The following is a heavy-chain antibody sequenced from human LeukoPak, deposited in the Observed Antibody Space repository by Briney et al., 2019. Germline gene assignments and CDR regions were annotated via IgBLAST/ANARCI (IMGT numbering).Heavy chain of an antibody. V-gene: IGHV4-59*01. CDR3: ARMIGWGARRYYYYYMDV. D-gene: IGHD1-26*01. CDR2: IYYSGST. CDR1: GGSISSYY. Sequence: SETLSLTCNVSGGSISSYYWSWIRQPPGKGLEWIGYIYYSGSTNYNPSLKGRVTISVDTSKNQFSLKLSSVTAADTAVYYCARMIGWGARRYYYYYMDVWGKGTTVTISS. J-gene: IGHJ6*03.